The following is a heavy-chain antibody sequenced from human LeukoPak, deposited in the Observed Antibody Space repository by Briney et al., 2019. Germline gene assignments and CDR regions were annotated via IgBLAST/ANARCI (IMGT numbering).Heavy chain of an antibody. CDR1: GFAFSSYS. J-gene: IGHJ4*02. CDR3: ARASLSEIIAAEAFFDS. D-gene: IGHD6-13*01. CDR2: ISGSSTYI. Sequence: GGSLRLSCSASGFAFSSYSMNWVRQAPGKGREWVSSISGSSTYIYSANSLKGRFSISRDNAKNSLYLQMNSLRAEDTAVYCCARASLSEIIAAEAFFDSWGQGTLVTVSS. V-gene: IGHV3-21*01.